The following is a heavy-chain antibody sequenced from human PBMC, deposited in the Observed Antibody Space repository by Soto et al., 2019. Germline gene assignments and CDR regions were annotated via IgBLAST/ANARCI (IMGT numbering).Heavy chain of an antibody. Sequence: QVRLLQSGAEVKESGASVKVSCEASGYTFTAYYIHWVRQAPGQGLEWMGWINPDTGGTDYAQKFQGWVTMTRDTSINTAFMELASRKIDDTAVYYRARAMARDGSSWYRGGYDSWGQGTLVTVSS. CDR1: GYTFTAYY. CDR3: ARAMARDGSSWYRGGYDS. V-gene: IGHV1-2*04. CDR2: INPDTGGT. J-gene: IGHJ4*02. D-gene: IGHD6-13*01.